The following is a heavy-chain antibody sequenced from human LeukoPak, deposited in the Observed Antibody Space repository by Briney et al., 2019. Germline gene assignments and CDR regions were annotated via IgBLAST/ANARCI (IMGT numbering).Heavy chain of an antibody. V-gene: IGHV3-23*01. J-gene: IGHJ4*02. Sequence: PGGSLRLSCAASGFTFSSYAMSWVRQAPGKGLEWVSGISGSGGSTYYADSVKGRFTISRDNAKNSLYLQMSSLRVEDTAVYYCARDGAPDAHCSSTSCAIRWGQGTLVTVSS. D-gene: IGHD2-2*01. CDR1: GFTFSSYA. CDR2: ISGSGGST. CDR3: ARDGAPDAHCSSTSCAIR.